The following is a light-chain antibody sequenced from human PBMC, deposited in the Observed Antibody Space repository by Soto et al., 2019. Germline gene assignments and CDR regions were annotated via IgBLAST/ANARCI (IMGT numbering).Light chain of an antibody. V-gene: IGKV4-1*01. CDR1: QSVLYSSNNNKY. Sequence: DIVMTESPDSLAVSLGERATINCKSSQSVLYSSNNNKYLAWYQQKPGQPPKLLVSWASSRESGVPDRFSGSGSGTDFTLTINRLQAEDVAFYYCQQYYTTPLTFGGGTNVEIK. CDR3: QQYYTTPLT. CDR2: WAS. J-gene: IGKJ4*01.